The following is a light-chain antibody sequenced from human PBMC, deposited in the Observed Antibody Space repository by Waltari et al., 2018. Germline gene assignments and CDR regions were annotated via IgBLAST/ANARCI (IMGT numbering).Light chain of an antibody. Sequence: AIQMTQSPSSLSASVVDRVTIKCRASQGIKNYLGWYQQKAGKVPKLLIYTASSLQSGVPSRFSVSGSDTDFTLTISSLQPEDFATYYCLQDYDYPYTFGQGTKLEIK. V-gene: IGKV1-6*01. CDR1: QGIKNY. CDR3: LQDYDYPYT. J-gene: IGKJ2*01. CDR2: TAS.